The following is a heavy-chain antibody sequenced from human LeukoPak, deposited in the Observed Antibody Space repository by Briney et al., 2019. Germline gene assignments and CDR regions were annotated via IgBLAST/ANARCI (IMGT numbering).Heavy chain of an antibody. Sequence: GGSLRLSCAASGFTFSSYAMGWVRQAPGKGLEWVSFISGSGGTTYYADSVKGRLTISRDNSKNTLYLQMNSLRAEDTALYYCAKYYSTGRVFDSWGQGTLVTVSS. CDR1: GFTFSSYA. D-gene: IGHD2-8*02. J-gene: IGHJ4*02. V-gene: IGHV3-23*01. CDR2: ISGSGGTT. CDR3: AKYYSTGRVFDS.